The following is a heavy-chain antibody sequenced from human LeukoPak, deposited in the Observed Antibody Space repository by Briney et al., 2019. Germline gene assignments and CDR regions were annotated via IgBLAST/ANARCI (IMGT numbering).Heavy chain of an antibody. D-gene: IGHD3-22*01. Sequence: DSVRGRFTISRDNSKNTLYLQMNSLRAEDTAVYYCAKMRYYYDSSGYSYYFDYWGQGTLVTVSS. J-gene: IGHJ4*02. V-gene: IGHV3-23*01. CDR3: AKMRYYYDSSGYSYYFDY.